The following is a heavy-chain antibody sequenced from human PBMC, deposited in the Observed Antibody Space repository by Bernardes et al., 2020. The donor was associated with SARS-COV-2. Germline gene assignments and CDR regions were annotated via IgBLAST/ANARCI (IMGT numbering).Heavy chain of an antibody. Sequence: GESLKISCTGSGYSFARSWIAWVRQMPGKGLEWLGVIYPLDSDTRYSPSFKGQVTISADTSTSTAYLQLNSLKASDTAMYYCARSTVFGVIEDDFWGQGTLGTVAS. CDR3: ARSTVFGVIEDDF. J-gene: IGHJ4*02. CDR2: IYPLDSDT. D-gene: IGHD2-21*01. V-gene: IGHV5-51*01. CDR1: GYSFARSW.